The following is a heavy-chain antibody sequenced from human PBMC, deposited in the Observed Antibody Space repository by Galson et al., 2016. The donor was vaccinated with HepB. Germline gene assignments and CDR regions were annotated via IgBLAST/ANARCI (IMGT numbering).Heavy chain of an antibody. CDR3: AKSSVIGPRLHLEY. J-gene: IGHJ4*02. CDR1: GFTLNSYA. D-gene: IGHD6-6*01. CDR2: INDNGGDT. V-gene: IGHV3-23*01. Sequence: SLRLSCAASGFTLNSYAVNWVRQAPGRGLEWLSTINDNGGDTYYADSVRGRFTISRDNSKSTLFLLLNSLSADDTGIYYCAKSSVIGPRLHLEYWGQGTLVTVSS.